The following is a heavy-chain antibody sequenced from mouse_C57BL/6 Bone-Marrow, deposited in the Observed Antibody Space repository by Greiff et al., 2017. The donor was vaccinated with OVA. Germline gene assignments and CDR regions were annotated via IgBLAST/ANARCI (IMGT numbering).Heavy chain of an antibody. D-gene: IGHD2-4*01. J-gene: IGHJ2*01. Sequence: EVKVVESGGGLVKPGGSLKLSCAASGFTFSSYTMSWVRQTPEKRLEWVATISGGGGNTYYPDSVKGRFTISRDNAKNTLYLQMSSLRSEDTALYYCAIYDYDGFDYWGQGTTLTVSS. V-gene: IGHV5-9*01. CDR3: AIYDYDGFDY. CDR2: ISGGGGNT. CDR1: GFTFSSYT.